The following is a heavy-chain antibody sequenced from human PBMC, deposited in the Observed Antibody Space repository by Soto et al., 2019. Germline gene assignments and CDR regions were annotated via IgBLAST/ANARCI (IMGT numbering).Heavy chain of an antibody. Sequence: EVQMVEYGGGLVQPGGALILSCAASGYSFSTSWVYWVSQAPVKGLEWVDNVNEEGTEKNYVDSVKGRFTISRDNAKNSLYRQMNSLRARATAVYYWSHTWVGGQGTLVTVSS. J-gene: IGHJ4*02. CDR2: VNEEGTEK. CDR3: SHTWV. CDR1: GYSFSTSW. D-gene: IGHD1-26*01. V-gene: IGHV3-7*01.